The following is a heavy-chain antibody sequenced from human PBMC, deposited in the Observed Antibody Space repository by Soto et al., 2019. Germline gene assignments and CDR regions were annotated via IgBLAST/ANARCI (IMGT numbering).Heavy chain of an antibody. CDR1: GFTFNNYG. V-gene: IGHV3-33*01. CDR2: IWNDGNGY. J-gene: IGHJ6*02. D-gene: IGHD6-13*01. CDR3: ARRQISPPTRGAASARGGMDV. Sequence: QVQLVESGGGVVQPGRSLRLSCAASGFTFNNYGMHWVRQAPGKGLEWVAVIWNDGNGYYYANSVKGRFTISRDNSKNTLYLQMSSPTAEDPAVYYCARRQISPPTRGAASARGGMDVWGQGTTVTVSS.